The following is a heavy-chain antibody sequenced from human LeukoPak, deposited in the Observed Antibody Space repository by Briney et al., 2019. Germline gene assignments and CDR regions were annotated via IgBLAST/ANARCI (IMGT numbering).Heavy chain of an antibody. Sequence: GGSLRLSCAASGFSINTYWMHWVRQAPGKGLEWVAVISYDGSNKYYANSVKGRFTISRDNSKNTLYLQMNSLRAEDTAVYYCAKDPRYCSGGSCYSGYYYYGMDVWGQGTTVTVSS. CDR1: GFSINTYW. V-gene: IGHV3-30*18. CDR3: AKDPRYCSGGSCYSGYYYYGMDV. J-gene: IGHJ6*02. D-gene: IGHD2-15*01. CDR2: ISYDGSNK.